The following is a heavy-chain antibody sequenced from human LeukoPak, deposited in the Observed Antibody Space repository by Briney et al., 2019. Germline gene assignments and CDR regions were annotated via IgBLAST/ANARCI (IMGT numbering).Heavy chain of an antibody. J-gene: IGHJ4*02. CDR1: GFTVTSNY. CDR3: ARIQLEWLLALDH. Sequence: PGGSLRLSCAVSGFTVTSNYMTWVRQAPGKGLEWVSVIYSGGVTHYADSVKGRFTISRDSSSNTLDLQMNSLRAEDTAVYFCARIQLEWLLALDHWGQGALVTVSS. CDR2: IYSGGVT. D-gene: IGHD3-3*01. V-gene: IGHV3-66*01.